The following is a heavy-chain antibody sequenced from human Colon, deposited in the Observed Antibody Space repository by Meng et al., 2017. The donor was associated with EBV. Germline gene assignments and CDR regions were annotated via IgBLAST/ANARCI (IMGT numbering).Heavy chain of an antibody. CDR1: GGSVSSGGYY. CDR3: ARVSSGWDYFDY. V-gene: IGHV4-31*03. J-gene: IGHJ4*02. D-gene: IGHD6-19*01. CDR2: IYYSGST. Sequence: QGQSQESGPGLGKPSQTLSLTCTVSGGSVSSGGYYWTWIRQHPGKGLEWFGHIYYSGSTFYNPSLKRRVIISIDTSKNQFSLNLRSVTAADTAVYYCARVSSGWDYFDYWGQGTLVTVSS.